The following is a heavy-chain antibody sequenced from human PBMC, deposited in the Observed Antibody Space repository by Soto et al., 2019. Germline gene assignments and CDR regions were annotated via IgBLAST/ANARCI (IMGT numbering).Heavy chain of an antibody. CDR1: GFTFSSYG. V-gene: IGHV3-30*18. CDR2: ISYDGSNK. D-gene: IGHD2-21*02. CDR3: AKDKFYCGGDCYQFDY. J-gene: IGHJ4*02. Sequence: GGSLRLSCAASGFTFSSYGMHWVRQAPGKGLEWVAVISYDGSNKYYADSVKGRFTISRDNSKNTLYLQMNSLRAEDTAVYYCAKDKFYCGGDCYQFDYWGQGTLVTVSS.